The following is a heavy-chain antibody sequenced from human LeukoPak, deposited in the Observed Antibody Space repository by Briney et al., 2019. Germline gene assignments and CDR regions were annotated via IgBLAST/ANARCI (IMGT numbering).Heavy chain of an antibody. CDR1: GFTFSSYG. Sequence: GGSLRLSCAASGFTFSSYGMHWVRQAPGKGLEWVAVIWYDGSNKYYADSVKGRFTISRDNSKNTLYLQMNSLRAEDTAVYYCARARYCSSTSCYGGFDPWGQGTLVTVSP. D-gene: IGHD2-2*01. CDR2: IWYDGSNK. CDR3: ARARYCSSTSCYGGFDP. V-gene: IGHV3-33*01. J-gene: IGHJ5*02.